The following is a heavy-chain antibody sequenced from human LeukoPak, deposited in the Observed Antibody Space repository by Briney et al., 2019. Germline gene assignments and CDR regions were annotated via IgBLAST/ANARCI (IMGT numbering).Heavy chain of an antibody. J-gene: IGHJ4*02. Sequence: GSSVKVSCKASGGTFSSYAISWVRQAPGQGLEWMGRIIPIFGIANYAQKFQGRVTITADKSTSTAYMELNSLRSEDTAVYYCARWGEDYYDGSGYYHDWGQGTLVTVSS. D-gene: IGHD3-22*01. CDR3: ARWGEDYYDGSGYYHD. CDR1: GGTFSSYA. CDR2: IIPIFGIA. V-gene: IGHV1-69*04.